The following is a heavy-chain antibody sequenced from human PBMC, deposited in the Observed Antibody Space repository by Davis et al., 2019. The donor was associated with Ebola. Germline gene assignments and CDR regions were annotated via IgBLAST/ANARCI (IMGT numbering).Heavy chain of an antibody. J-gene: IGHJ4*02. CDR1: GVTSSSYG. CDR2: MSYDGTNK. D-gene: IGHD5-12*01. CDR3: ARARGGYDFDY. V-gene: IGHV3-30*03. Sequence: PGGSLRLSCAASGVTSSSYGIHWVRQAPGKGLEWVAVMSYDGTNKKYGDSVRGRFTISRDNANNLLYLQMNSLTTDDTAVYYCARARGGYDFDYWGQGTLVTVSS.